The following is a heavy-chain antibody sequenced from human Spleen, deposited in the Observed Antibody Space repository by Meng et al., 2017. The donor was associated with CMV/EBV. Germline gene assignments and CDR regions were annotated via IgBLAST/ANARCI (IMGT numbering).Heavy chain of an antibody. CDR1: GGSFSGYC. V-gene: IGHV4-34*01. D-gene: IGHD2-15*01. CDR2: INDSGNT. Sequence: SETPSLTCAVYGGSFSGYCWNWIRQPPGKGLEWIGEINDSGNTNYNPSLKSRVTISVDTSKNQFSLRLNSVTAADTAVYYCARGLERRYCSGGSCLVTPDYFDYWGQGTLVTVSS. J-gene: IGHJ4*02. CDR3: ARGLERRYCSGGSCLVTPDYFDY.